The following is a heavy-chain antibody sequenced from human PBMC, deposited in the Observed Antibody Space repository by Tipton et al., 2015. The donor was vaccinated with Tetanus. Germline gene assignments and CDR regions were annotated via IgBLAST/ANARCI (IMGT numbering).Heavy chain of an antibody. D-gene: IGHD3-16*01. CDR3: ARDQGGGRVARLNWFDP. J-gene: IGHJ5*02. V-gene: IGHV4-30-2*01. Sequence: TLSLTCNVTGALLTTGGYSWGWIRQPPGQGLEWIGYIYQTGSTYFHPSLRSRLTMSFKMSKNQFSLKLTSVTAADTAVYYCARDQGGGRVARLNWFDPWGQGTLVAVSS. CDR1: GALLTTGGYS. CDR2: IYQTGST.